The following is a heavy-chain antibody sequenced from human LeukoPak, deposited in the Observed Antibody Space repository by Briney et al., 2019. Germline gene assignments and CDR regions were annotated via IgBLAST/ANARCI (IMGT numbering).Heavy chain of an antibody. Sequence: GASVKVSCKASGGTFSTFGLSWVRQAPGQGLEWMGGIIPIFGPANYAQKFQGRVTITADESTSTAYMELSSLRSEDTAVYYCARDRHYCSGGSCYSGTFDYWGQGTLVTVSS. CDR3: ARDRHYCSGGSCYSGTFDY. CDR1: GGTFSTFG. V-gene: IGHV1-69*13. D-gene: IGHD2-15*01. CDR2: IIPIFGPA. J-gene: IGHJ4*02.